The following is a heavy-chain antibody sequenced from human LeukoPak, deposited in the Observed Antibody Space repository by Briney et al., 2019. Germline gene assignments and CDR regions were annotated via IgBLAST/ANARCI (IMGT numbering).Heavy chain of an antibody. V-gene: IGHV4-61*03. Sequence: SETLSLTCTVSGXSVTSASDYWTWIRQPPGKGLEWIGYIDFSGDTNYNPSLKNRVTISLDTSKNHFSLKLSSVTAADTAVYYCARADTYYYDSSGYPNGFDPWGQGTLVTVSS. J-gene: IGHJ5*02. CDR2: IDFSGDT. CDR1: GXSVTSASDY. CDR3: ARADTYYYDSSGYPNGFDP. D-gene: IGHD3-22*01.